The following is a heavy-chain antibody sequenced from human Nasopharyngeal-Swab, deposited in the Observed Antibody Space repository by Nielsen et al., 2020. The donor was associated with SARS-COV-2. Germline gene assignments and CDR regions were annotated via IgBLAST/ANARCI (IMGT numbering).Heavy chain of an antibody. Sequence: SGPTLVKPTQTLTLTCTFSGFSLRTRGMCVSWIRQPPGKALEWLALIDWDDEKYYSTSLKTRLTISKDTSKNQVVLTMTNMDPVDTATYYCARTYYYDSSGYSSLDYWGQGTLVTVSS. CDR3: ARTYYYDSSGYSSLDY. V-gene: IGHV2-70*01. CDR1: GFSLRTRGMC. CDR2: IDWDDEK. D-gene: IGHD3-22*01. J-gene: IGHJ4*02.